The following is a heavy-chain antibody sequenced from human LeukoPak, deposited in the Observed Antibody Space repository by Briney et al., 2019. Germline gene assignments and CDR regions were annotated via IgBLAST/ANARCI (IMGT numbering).Heavy chain of an antibody. CDR3: ARGGRNFDY. Sequence: NPSETLSLTCTVSGGSISSSSYYWGWIRQPPGKGLEWIGSIYYSGSTYYNPSLKSRVTISVDTSKNQFSLKLSSVTAADTAVYYCARGGRNFDYWGQGTLVTVSS. V-gene: IGHV4-39*07. CDR1: GGSISSSSYY. CDR2: IYYSGST. J-gene: IGHJ4*02.